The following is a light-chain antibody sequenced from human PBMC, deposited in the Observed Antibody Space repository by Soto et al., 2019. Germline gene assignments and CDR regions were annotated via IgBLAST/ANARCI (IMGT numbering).Light chain of an antibody. V-gene: IGKV1-5*03. J-gene: IGKJ1*01. CDR3: QHYNSYSEA. CDR1: QTITSC. Sequence: IPITQSPSSVSGSVADRVTITCQASQTITSCLTWYQQKPGKAPKLLIYNASTLKSGVPSRFSGSGSGTEFTLTISSLQADDFATYYCQHYNSYSEAFGQGTKVDI. CDR2: NAS.